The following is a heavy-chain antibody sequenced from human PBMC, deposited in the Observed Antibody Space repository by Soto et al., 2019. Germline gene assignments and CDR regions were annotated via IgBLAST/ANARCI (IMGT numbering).Heavy chain of an antibody. Sequence: ASVKVSCKASGYTFTSYDINWVRQATGQGLEWMGWMNPNSGNTGYAQKFQGRVTMTRNTSISTAYMELSSLRSEDTAVYYCARPYDSSGYYYYYWGQGTLVTVSS. V-gene: IGHV1-8*01. J-gene: IGHJ4*02. CDR3: ARPYDSSGYYYYY. CDR1: GYTFTSYD. D-gene: IGHD3-22*01. CDR2: MNPNSGNT.